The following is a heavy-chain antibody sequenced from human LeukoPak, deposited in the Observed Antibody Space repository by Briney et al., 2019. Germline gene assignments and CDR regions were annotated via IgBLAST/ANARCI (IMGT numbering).Heavy chain of an antibody. D-gene: IGHD3-22*01. J-gene: IGHJ4*02. Sequence: PSETLSLTCTVSGGSISSSFYYWGWIRQPPGKGLEWIGSIYYSGSTYYNPSLKSRLTISVDTSKNHFSLKLSSVTAADTAVYYCARAWDSNGYYPHDYWGQGTLVTVSS. CDR3: ARAWDSNGYYPHDY. CDR1: GGSISSSFYY. V-gene: IGHV4-39*07. CDR2: IYYSGST.